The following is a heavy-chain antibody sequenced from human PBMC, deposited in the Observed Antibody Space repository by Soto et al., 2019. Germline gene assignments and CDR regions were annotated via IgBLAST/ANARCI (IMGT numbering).Heavy chain of an antibody. CDR2: ISAYNGNT. D-gene: IGHD1-1*01. V-gene: IGHV1-18*01. CDR1: GYTFTSYG. Sequence: GASVKVSCKASGYTFTSYGISWVRQAPGQGLEWMGWISAYNGNTKYAQKLQGRVTMTTDTSTSTADMELRSLRSDDTALYYCAKDRPRRTSGYFFDYWGQGTPVTVSS. J-gene: IGHJ4*02. CDR3: AKDRPRRTSGYFFDY.